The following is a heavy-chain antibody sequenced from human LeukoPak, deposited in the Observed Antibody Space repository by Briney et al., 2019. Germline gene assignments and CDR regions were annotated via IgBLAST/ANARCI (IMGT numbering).Heavy chain of an antibody. CDR1: GFSLRTYW. V-gene: IGHV3-74*01. Sequence: GGSLRLSCAASGFSLRTYWMHWVRQVPGKGLEWLSRINSDGSSTTYADSVKGRFTISRDNAKNTLYLQLNSLRAEDTAVYYCARSTRDSRGYYNTLDYWGQGTLVTVSS. CDR2: INSDGSST. CDR3: ARSTRDSRGYYNTLDY. D-gene: IGHD3-22*01. J-gene: IGHJ4*02.